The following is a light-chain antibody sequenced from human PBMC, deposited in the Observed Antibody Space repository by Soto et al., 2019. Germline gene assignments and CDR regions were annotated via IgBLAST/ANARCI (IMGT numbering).Light chain of an antibody. CDR3: SSYAGGNNVI. CDR1: SSDLGGYNY. J-gene: IGLJ2*01. V-gene: IGLV2-8*01. CDR2: EVS. Sequence: QSVLTQPPSASGSPGQSVTISCTGTSSDLGGYNYVSWYQHHPGKAPKLMIYEVSKRPSGVPDRFSGSKSGNTASLTVSGLQAEDEADYYCSSYAGGNNVIFGGGTKLTVL.